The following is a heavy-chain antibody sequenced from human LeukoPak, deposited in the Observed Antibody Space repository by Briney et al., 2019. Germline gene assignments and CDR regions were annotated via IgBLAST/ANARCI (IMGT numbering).Heavy chain of an antibody. V-gene: IGHV3-33*01. CDR2: ISYDGRNK. Sequence: GGSLRLSCAASAFIFSNYAMHWVRQAPDKGLEWVAVISYDGRNKYYTDSVKGRFTISRDNSKNTLYVQMNSLRSEDTAMYYCARELIVGGNSWGAFDIWGQGTMVTVSS. CDR1: AFIFSNYA. J-gene: IGHJ3*02. D-gene: IGHD1-26*01. CDR3: ARELIVGGNSWGAFDI.